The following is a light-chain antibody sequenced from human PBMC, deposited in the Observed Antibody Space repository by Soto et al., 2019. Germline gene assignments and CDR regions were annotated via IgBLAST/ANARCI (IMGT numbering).Light chain of an antibody. V-gene: IGLV1-40*01. J-gene: IGLJ3*02. CDR3: QSYDSSLSGSV. CDR2: GNS. CDR1: SSNIGAGYD. Sequence: QSVLTQPPSVSGAPGQRVTISCTGSSSNIGAGYDVHWYQQLPGTAPKLLIYGNSNRPSGVPDRFSGSKSGTSDSLAITGLQAEDEADYYRQSYDSSLSGSVFGGGTQRTVL.